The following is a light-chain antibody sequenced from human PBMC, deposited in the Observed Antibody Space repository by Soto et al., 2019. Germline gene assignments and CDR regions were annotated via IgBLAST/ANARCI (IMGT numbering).Light chain of an antibody. CDR2: AAS. CDR1: QSISSSY. J-gene: IGKJ2*01. CDR3: QQYCSSSYT. V-gene: IGKV3-20*01. Sequence: EIVLTQSPGTLSLSPGERATLSCRASQSISSSYLAWYQQKPGQAPRLLIYAASSRATGIPDRFSGSGSGTDFTLTISRLEPEDFAVYYFQQYCSSSYTFGQGTQLEIK.